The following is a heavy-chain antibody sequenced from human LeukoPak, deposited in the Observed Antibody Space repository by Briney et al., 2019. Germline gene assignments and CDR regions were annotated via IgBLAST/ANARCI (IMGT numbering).Heavy chain of an antibody. V-gene: IGHV3-30*18. CDR1: GLTFSSYG. CDR3: AKDSGS. J-gene: IGHJ4*02. D-gene: IGHD3-10*01. CDR2: ISYDGSNK. Sequence: GGSLSLSGAASGLTFSSYGMHWVRQAPGKGLEWVAVISYDGSNKYYADSVKGRFTISRDNSKNTLYLQMNSLRAEDTAVYYCAKDSGSWGQGTLVTVSS.